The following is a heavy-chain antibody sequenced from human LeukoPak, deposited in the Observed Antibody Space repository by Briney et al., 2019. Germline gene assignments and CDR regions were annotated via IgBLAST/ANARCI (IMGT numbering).Heavy chain of an antibody. V-gene: IGHV3-64*01. CDR1: GFTFSSYA. Sequence: GGSLRLSCAASGFTFSSYAMHWVRQAPGKGLEYVSAISSNGGSTYYANSLKGRFTISRDNSKNTLYLQMGSLRAEDMAVYYCARVEYSSSWYNYYMDVWGKGTTVTVSS. J-gene: IGHJ6*03. D-gene: IGHD6-13*01. CDR3: ARVEYSSSWYNYYMDV. CDR2: ISSNGGST.